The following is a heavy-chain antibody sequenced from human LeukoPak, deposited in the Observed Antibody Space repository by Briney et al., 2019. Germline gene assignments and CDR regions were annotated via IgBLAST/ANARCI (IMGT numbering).Heavy chain of an antibody. CDR3: ARLQTTVTTRIDY. V-gene: IGHV4-39*01. Sequence: PSETLSLTCTVSGGSISSSSYYWGWIRQPPGKGLEWIGSIYYSGSTYYNPSLKSRVTISVDTSKNQFSLKLSSVTAADTAVYYCARLQTTVTTRIDYWGQGTLVTVSS. CDR1: GGSISSSSYY. J-gene: IGHJ4*02. D-gene: IGHD4-11*01. CDR2: IYYSGST.